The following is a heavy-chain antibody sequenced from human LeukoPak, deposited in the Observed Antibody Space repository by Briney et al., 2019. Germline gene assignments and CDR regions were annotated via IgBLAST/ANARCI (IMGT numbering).Heavy chain of an antibody. V-gene: IGHV3-30*02. CDR3: ARESYDFWSGNRGNWFDP. Sequence: GGSLRLSCAASGFAFSIYGMHWVRQAPGKGLEWVAYIRYDGSFKMYTDSVKGRFTISRDNAKNSLYLQMNSLRAEDTAVYYCARESYDFWSGNRGNWFDPWGQGTLVTVSS. CDR1: GFAFSIYG. CDR2: IRYDGSFK. D-gene: IGHD3-3*01. J-gene: IGHJ5*02.